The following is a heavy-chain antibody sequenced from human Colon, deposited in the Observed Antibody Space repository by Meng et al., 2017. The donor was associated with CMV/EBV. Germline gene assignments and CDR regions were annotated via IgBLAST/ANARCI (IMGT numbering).Heavy chain of an antibody. CDR3: ARGLGHASNNSHDS. Sequence: SETLSLTCTVSGHSITSGYYWGWIRQPPGKGLEWMGYIYYSGSATYSPSLKSRITISVDTSKKQFSLNLRSVTPADTAMYFCARGLGHASNNSHDSWGQGTLVTVSS. V-gene: IGHV4-61*01. D-gene: IGHD1-1*01. CDR1: GHSITSGYY. CDR2: IYYSGSA. J-gene: IGHJ4*02.